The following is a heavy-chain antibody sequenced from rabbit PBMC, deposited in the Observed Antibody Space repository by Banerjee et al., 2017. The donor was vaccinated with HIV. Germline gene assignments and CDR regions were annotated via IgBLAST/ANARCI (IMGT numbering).Heavy chain of an antibody. CDR3: ARSPYGSYAGYATTRLDL. CDR2: IYAGSSGST. CDR1: GFSFSSSYW. J-gene: IGHJ3*01. V-gene: IGHV1S45*01. D-gene: IGHD7-1*01. Sequence: QEQLEESGGDLVKPEGSLTLTCTASGFSFSSSYWICWVRQAPGKGLEWIACIYAGSSGSTYYASWAKGRFTISKTSSTTVTLQMTSLTAADTATYFCARSPYGSYAGYATTRLDLWGPGTLVTVS.